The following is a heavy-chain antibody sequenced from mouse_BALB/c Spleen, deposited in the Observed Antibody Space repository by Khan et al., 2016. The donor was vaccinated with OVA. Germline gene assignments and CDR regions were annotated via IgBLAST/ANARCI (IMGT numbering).Heavy chain of an antibody. CDR1: GFTFSNYG. D-gene: IGHD4-1*01. CDR3: ASHLTGSFAY. Sequence: VQLKESGGDLVKPGGSLKLSCAASGFTFSNYGMSWVLQIPDKRLEWVAPFISDGSYTYYPDSVKGRFTISRNNAKNTLYLEMSSLKSEDTAMHYCASHLTGSFAYWGQGTLVTVFA. CDR2: FISDGSYT. J-gene: IGHJ3*01. V-gene: IGHV5-6*01.